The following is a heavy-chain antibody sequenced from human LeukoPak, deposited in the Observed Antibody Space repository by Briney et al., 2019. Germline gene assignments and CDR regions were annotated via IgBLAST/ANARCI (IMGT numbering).Heavy chain of an antibody. CDR2: IYTSGST. CDR3: ARDKMYWGGYNPFDY. J-gene: IGHJ4*02. Sequence: SQTLSLTCTVSGGSISSGCYYWSWIRQPAGKGLEWIGRIYTSGSTNYNPSLKSRVTISVDTSKNQFSLKLSSVTAADTAVYYCARDKMYWGGYNPFDYWGQGTLVTVSS. CDR1: GGSISSGCYY. V-gene: IGHV4-61*02. D-gene: IGHD5-24*01.